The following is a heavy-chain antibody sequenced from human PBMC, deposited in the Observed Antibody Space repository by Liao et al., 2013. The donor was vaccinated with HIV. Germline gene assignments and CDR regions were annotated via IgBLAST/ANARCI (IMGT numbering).Heavy chain of an antibody. CDR1: GGSFSGYY. D-gene: IGHD3-10*01. J-gene: IGHJ4*02. CDR2: INHSGYT. CDR3: ARGYGSGDCDY. V-gene: IGHV4-34*01. Sequence: QVQVQQWGAGLLKPSETLSLTCAVYGGSFSGYYWSWIRQPPREGAWSGVGEINHSGYTNYNPSLKSRVTIAVDTSKNQFSLRLSSVTAADTAVYYCARGYGSGDCDYWGQGALVTVSS.